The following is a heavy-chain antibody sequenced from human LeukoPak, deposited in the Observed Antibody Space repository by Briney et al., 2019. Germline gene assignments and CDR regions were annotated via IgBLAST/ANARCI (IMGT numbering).Heavy chain of an antibody. CDR1: GYSFTSYW. Sequence: GESLQRSCKGFGYSFTSYWIAWVRQMPGKGLEWMGLIYPSNSDTKYSPSFQGQVTISADKSISTAYLQWSNLKASDTAMYYCARRYTIFGVITIDYSGQGTLVTVSS. V-gene: IGHV5-51*01. D-gene: IGHD3-3*01. CDR3: ARRYTIFGVITIDY. J-gene: IGHJ4*02. CDR2: IYPSNSDT.